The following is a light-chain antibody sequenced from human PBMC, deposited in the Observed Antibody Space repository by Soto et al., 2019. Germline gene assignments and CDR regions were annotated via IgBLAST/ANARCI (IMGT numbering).Light chain of an antibody. J-gene: IGLJ3*02. CDR2: EVN. CDR1: SSDIGAYNY. CDR3: TSYGGRDNLM. Sequence: QSALTQPPSASGSPGQSFTISCTGTSSDIGAYNYVSWFQQHPGEAPKLIISEVNKRPSGVPDRFSGSKSGNTASLTVSGLQAEDEADYYCTSYGGRDNLMFGGGTKVTVL. V-gene: IGLV2-8*01.